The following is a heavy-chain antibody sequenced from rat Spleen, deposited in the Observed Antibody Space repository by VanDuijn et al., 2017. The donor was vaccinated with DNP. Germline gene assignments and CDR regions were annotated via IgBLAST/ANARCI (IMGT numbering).Heavy chain of an antibody. CDR2: ITSSGGST. CDR1: GFSLTSNS. J-gene: IGHJ2*01. V-gene: IGHV5-19*01. D-gene: IGHD4-3*01. Sequence: VQLKESGPGLVQPSQTLSLTCTVSGFSLTSNSVHWVRQPPGKGLEWVASITSSGGSTYYRDSVKGRFTISRDNAKSSLYLQMNSLKSEDTATYYCAKNSGYYFDYWGQGVMVTVSS. CDR3: AKNSGYYFDY.